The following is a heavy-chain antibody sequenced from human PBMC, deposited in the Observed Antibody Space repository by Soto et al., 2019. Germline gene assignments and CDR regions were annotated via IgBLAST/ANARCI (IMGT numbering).Heavy chain of an antibody. D-gene: IGHD3-22*01. Sequence: EVQLVESGGGLVQPGGSLRLSCAASGFIVSTNHVNWVRQAPGEGLEWVSVIISGGDTFYADSVKGRFTISRDNSKNTVYLQMNSLRAEDTAMYYCAKGIVEGASAADYWGQGTLVTVSS. CDR2: IISGGDT. CDR3: AKGIVEGASAADY. J-gene: IGHJ4*02. CDR1: GFIVSTNH. V-gene: IGHV3-66*01.